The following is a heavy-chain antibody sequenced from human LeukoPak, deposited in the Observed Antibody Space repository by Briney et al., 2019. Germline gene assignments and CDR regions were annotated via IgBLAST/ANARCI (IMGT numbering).Heavy chain of an antibody. J-gene: IGHJ4*02. CDR1: GGSISSSSYY. V-gene: IGHV4-39*01. Sequence: PSETLSLTCTVSGGSISSSSYYWGWIRQPPGKGLEWIGSVYYSGNTYYYPSLKSRVTISIDTSKNQFSLRLTSVTAPDTAVYYCARHYVWGSNRYHPFDYWGQGTLVTVSS. CDR2: VYYSGNT. D-gene: IGHD3-16*02. CDR3: ARHYVWGSNRYHPFDY.